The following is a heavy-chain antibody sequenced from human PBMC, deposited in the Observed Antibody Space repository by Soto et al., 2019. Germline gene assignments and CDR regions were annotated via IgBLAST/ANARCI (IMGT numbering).Heavy chain of an antibody. CDR3: AKDAIPRNNLWDFLEY. D-gene: IGHD1-1*01. J-gene: IGHJ4*02. Sequence: GALRLSCAASVFTVSSYWMSWVRQAPGKGLEWVANIKQDGSEKYYVDSVKGRFTISRDNSRDTLYLQLNNLRAEDTAVYYCAKDAIPRNNLWDFLEYGGQGTLVTVSS. CDR2: IKQDGSEK. CDR1: VFTVSSYW. V-gene: IGHV3-7*03.